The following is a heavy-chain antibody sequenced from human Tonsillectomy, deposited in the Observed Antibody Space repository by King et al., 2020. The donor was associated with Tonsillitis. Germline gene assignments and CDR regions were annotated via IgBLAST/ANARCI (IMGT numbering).Heavy chain of an antibody. CDR3: AKAGLPSIAARPWYFDL. CDR2: ISGRDGST. V-gene: IGHV3-23*04. Sequence: VQLVESGGGLVQPGGSLRLSCAASGFTFSSYAMSWVRQSPGKRLEWVSAISGRDGSTYFADSVKGRFHISRDNSKNTLFLQMNSLRAEDTAVYYWAKAGLPSIAARPWYFDLWGRGTLVTVSS. J-gene: IGHJ2*01. CDR1: GFTFSSYA. D-gene: IGHD6-6*01.